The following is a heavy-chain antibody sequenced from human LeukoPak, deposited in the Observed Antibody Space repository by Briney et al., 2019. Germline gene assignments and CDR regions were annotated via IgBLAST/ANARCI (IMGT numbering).Heavy chain of an antibody. Sequence: SETLSLTCTVSGGSISSYYWSWIRQPPGKGLEWIGEINHSGSTNYNPSLKSRVTISVDTSKNQFSLKLSSVTAADTAVYYCARASTVLIDYWGQGTLVTVSS. V-gene: IGHV4-34*01. D-gene: IGHD4-17*01. CDR1: GGSISSYY. CDR3: ARASTVLIDY. J-gene: IGHJ4*02. CDR2: INHSGST.